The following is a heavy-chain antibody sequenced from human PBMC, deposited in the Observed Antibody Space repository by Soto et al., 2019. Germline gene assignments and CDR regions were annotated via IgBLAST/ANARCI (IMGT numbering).Heavy chain of an antibody. J-gene: IGHJ4*02. CDR2: INHSGST. Sequence: QVQLQQWGAGLLKPSETLSLTCAVYGGSFSGYYWSWIRQPPGKGLEWIGEINHSGSTNYNPSLKSRVTISVDTSKNPFSLKLSSVTAADTAVYYCARGGPRGYDFWSGYYVDYWGQGTLVTVSS. CDR3: ARGGPRGYDFWSGYYVDY. D-gene: IGHD3-3*01. V-gene: IGHV4-34*01. CDR1: GGSFSGYY.